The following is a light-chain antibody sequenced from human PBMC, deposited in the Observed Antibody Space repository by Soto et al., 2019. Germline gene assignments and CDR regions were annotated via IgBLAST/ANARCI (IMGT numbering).Light chain of an antibody. J-gene: IGKJ1*01. CDR1: QSITSW. Sequence: DIHMTQSPSTLSASLGDGVTITCRASQSITSWLAWYQQKPGKAPKLLIYDVSILESGVPSRFSGSGSGTEFTLTITSLQPDDFATYYCQQYNTFWTFGQGTKVDIK. CDR2: DVS. V-gene: IGKV1-5*01. CDR3: QQYNTFWT.